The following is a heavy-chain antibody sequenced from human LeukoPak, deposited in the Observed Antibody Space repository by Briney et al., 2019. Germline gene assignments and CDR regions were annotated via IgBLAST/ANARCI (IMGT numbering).Heavy chain of an antibody. D-gene: IGHD3-9*01. J-gene: IGHJ4*02. V-gene: IGHV3-30*04. Sequence: GGSLRLSYAASGFTFSSYAMHWVRQAPGMGLEWVAVISYDGSNKYYADSVKGRFTISRDNSKNTLYLQMNSLRAEDTAVYYCARDRFPYDILTGYFDYWGQGTLVTVSS. CDR3: ARDRFPYDILTGYFDY. CDR2: ISYDGSNK. CDR1: GFTFSSYA.